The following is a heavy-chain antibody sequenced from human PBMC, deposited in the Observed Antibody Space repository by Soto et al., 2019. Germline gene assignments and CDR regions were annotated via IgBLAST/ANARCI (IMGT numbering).Heavy chain of an antibody. CDR2: ISGDNGNA. Sequence: QVQLMQSGPEVKKPGASVKVSCKASGYPFGDYGISWVRQAPGQGLEWVGWISGDNGNANYAQNLQDRVIMTIETSTNIAYMELRKLKSDDTAVYFCAREGAYGDSDYWGQGTLVTVSS. CDR3: AREGAYGDSDY. V-gene: IGHV1-18*01. J-gene: IGHJ4*02. D-gene: IGHD4-17*01. CDR1: GYPFGDYG.